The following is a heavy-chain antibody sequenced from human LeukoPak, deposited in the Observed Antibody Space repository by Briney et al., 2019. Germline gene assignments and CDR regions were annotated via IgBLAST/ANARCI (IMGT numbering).Heavy chain of an antibody. CDR3: GKGSTGWSRDP. V-gene: IGHV1-18*01. Sequence: ASVKVSCNASGYSFTERGYSWMRHVHGQGLDWMGWISATSGNTYYAQSFQDRVTMTTDASTSTGYMELRDLTADDTAVYYCGKGSTGWSRDPWGQGTLVTVPS. CDR2: ISATSGNT. D-gene: IGHD6-19*01. CDR1: GYSFTERG. J-gene: IGHJ5*02.